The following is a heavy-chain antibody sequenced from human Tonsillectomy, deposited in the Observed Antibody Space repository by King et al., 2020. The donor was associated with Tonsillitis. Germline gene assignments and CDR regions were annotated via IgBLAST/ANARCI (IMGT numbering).Heavy chain of an antibody. CDR3: ARRGYESSGFVMDV. D-gene: IGHD3-22*01. Sequence: VQLVESGEGLVQPGGSLRLSCAASGFTFSSYAMHWVRQAPGKGLEYVSAISSNGGSTYYADSVKGRFTISRDNSKNTLYLQMGSLRAEDMAVYYCARRGYESSGFVMDVWGQGTTVTVSS. J-gene: IGHJ6*02. CDR1: GFTFSSYA. V-gene: IGHV3-64*02. CDR2: ISSNGGST.